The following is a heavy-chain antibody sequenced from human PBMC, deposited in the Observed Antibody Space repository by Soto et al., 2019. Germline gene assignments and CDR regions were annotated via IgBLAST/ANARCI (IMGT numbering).Heavy chain of an antibody. Sequence: QITLKESGPTLVKPTQTLTLTCTFSGFSLSTSGVGVAWIRQPPGKALEWLALIYWDDGKRYSPSLKTRLNITRDTSKNQVVLTLTDVDPVDTATYYCAHRPAYAISTGYYPFDYLGQGSLVTVAS. CDR3: AHRPAYAISTGYYPFDY. CDR2: IYWDDGK. D-gene: IGHD3-9*01. CDR1: GFSLSTSGVG. J-gene: IGHJ4*02. V-gene: IGHV2-5*02.